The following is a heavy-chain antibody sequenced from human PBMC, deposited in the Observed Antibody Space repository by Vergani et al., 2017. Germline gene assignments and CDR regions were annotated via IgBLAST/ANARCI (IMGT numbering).Heavy chain of an antibody. V-gene: IGHV3-23*01. CDR1: EFTFSNYA. D-gene: IGHD3-10*01. Sequence: EVQLLESGGGLVQPGGSLRLTCAASEFTFSNYAMKWVRQAPGTGLEWVPGISGSSVSAYYTDSVKGRFTIARDNSKNMLFLQMNNLRTEDTAIYYCAKQYFVSGNYLFDYWGQGTLVTVSS. CDR3: AKQYFVSGNYLFDY. CDR2: ISGSSVSA. J-gene: IGHJ4*02.